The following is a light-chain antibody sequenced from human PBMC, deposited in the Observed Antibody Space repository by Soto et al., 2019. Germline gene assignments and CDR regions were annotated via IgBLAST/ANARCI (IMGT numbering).Light chain of an antibody. CDR2: DAF. CDR1: QTISSW. CDR3: QQYDTFPVT. J-gene: IGKJ5*01. Sequence: DIEMTQSPSTLSGSVGDRVTITCRASQTISSWLAWYHQRPGKAPKLLIYDAFTLETGVPSRFSGSGSGTDFIFTISSLQPEDFATYYCQQYDTFPVTFGQGTRLEIK. V-gene: IGKV1-5*01.